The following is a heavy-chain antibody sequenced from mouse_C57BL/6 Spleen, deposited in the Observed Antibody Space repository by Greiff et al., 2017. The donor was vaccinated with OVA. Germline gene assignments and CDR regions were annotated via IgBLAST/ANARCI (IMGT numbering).Heavy chain of an antibody. Sequence: QSGPELVKPGASVKISCKASGYAFSSSWMNWVKQRPGKGLEWIGRIYPGDGDTNYNGKFKGKATLTADKSSSTAYMQLSSLTSEDSAVYYCARTGTGTAWFAYWGQGTLVTVSA. D-gene: IGHD4-1*01. J-gene: IGHJ3*01. CDR3: ARTGTGTAWFAY. CDR2: IYPGDGDT. CDR1: GYAFSSSW. V-gene: IGHV1-82*01.